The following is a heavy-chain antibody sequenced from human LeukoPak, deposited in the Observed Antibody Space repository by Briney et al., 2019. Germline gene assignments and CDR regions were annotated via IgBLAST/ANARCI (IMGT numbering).Heavy chain of an antibody. CDR3: AREGTITAYNFDY. CDR1: GFAFSSYW. V-gene: IGHV3-7*05. D-gene: IGHD5-12*01. CDR2: MKYDGSEI. Sequence: PGGSLRLSCAASGFAFSSYWMSWVRQAPGKGLGWVANMKYDGSEIYYVDSVKGRFTISRDNAKNSLYLQMNSLRAEDTAVYYCAREGTITAYNFDYWGQGTLVTVSS. J-gene: IGHJ4*02.